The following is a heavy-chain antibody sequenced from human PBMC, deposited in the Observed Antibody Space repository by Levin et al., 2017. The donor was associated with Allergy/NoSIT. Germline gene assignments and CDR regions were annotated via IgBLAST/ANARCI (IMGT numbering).Heavy chain of an antibody. CDR3: PRDSLRAQRWFDL. CDR1: GGSISNYW. Sequence: SETLSLICNASGGSISNYWWSWIRQPAGKGLEWIGRFSTSGNTNFNPSLRSRVTMSADMSTNHFSLKLTSVTAADTAIYFCPRDSLRAQRWFDLWGRGTLVTV. V-gene: IGHV4-4*07. D-gene: IGHD4-23*01. CDR2: FSTSGNT. J-gene: IGHJ2*01.